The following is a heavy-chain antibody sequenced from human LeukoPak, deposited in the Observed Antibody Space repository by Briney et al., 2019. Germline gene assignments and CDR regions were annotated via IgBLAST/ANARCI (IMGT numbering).Heavy chain of an antibody. CDR1: GFTFSNYA. D-gene: IGHD4/OR15-4a*01. CDR2: IGGSGGST. V-gene: IGHV3-23*01. Sequence: PGGSLRLSCAASGFTFSNYAMSWVRQAPGKGLEWVSTIGGSGGSTDYAASVKGRFTISRDNSKNTLYLQMNSLRAEDTAVYYCAKDLFSRSANNCDFDYWGQGTLLTVSS. CDR3: AKDLFSRSANNCDFDY. J-gene: IGHJ4*02.